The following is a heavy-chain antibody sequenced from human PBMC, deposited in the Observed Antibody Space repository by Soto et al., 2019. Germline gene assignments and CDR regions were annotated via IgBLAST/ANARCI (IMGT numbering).Heavy chain of an antibody. D-gene: IGHD4-17*01. CDR1: GGSISSGDYS. Sequence: SETLSLTCVVSGGSISSGDYSWSWIRQPPGKGLEGIGYTYDSGSTYYNPSLKSRVTISVVRSMNQFSLRLSSVTAADTAVYYCAREAYGEYVDFWGQGILVTVSS. V-gene: IGHV4-30-2*01. CDR2: TYDSGST. J-gene: IGHJ4*02. CDR3: AREAYGEYVDF.